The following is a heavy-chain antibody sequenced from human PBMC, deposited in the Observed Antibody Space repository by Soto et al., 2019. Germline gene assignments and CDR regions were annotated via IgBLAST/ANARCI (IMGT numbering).Heavy chain of an antibody. Sequence: EVLLLESGGGLVQPGGSLRLSCEASGFSFSSFAMNWVRQAPGKGLEWVSAIGDSGASTYYADSVKGRFTISRDNSRNTLYLPLNSLRAEDPAVYYCAKGVELDVCGDGTTVTVSS. CDR3: AKGVELDV. CDR1: GFSFSSFA. V-gene: IGHV3-23*01. D-gene: IGHD1-26*01. CDR2: IGDSGAST. J-gene: IGHJ6*04.